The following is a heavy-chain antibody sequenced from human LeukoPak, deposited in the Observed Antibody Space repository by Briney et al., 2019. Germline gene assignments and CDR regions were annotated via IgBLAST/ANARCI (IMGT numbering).Heavy chain of an antibody. J-gene: IGHJ6*03. D-gene: IGHD2-15*01. Sequence: ASVKVSCKASGYTFTSYAMHWVRQAPGQRLEWMGWINAGNGNTKYSQEFQGRVTITRDTSASTAYMELSSLRSDDTAVYYCARGAIPDCSGGSCYSNYYYYYYMDVWGKGTTVTISS. CDR2: INAGNGNT. CDR1: GYTFTSYA. CDR3: ARGAIPDCSGGSCYSNYYYYYYMDV. V-gene: IGHV1-3*01.